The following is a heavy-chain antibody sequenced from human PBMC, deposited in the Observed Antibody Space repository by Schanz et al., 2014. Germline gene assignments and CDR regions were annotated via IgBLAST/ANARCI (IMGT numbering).Heavy chain of an antibody. V-gene: IGHV1-18*01. Sequence: QVQLVQSGAEVRKPGASVKVSCKASGYTFTNYGVTWVRQAPGQGLEWMGWISANNGNTNYAQKVQGRVTMTTDTSTGTACMELRSLRSDDTAVYYCARDRRRYCSTASCLHDNWFDPWGQGTLVIVSS. D-gene: IGHD2-2*01. CDR3: ARDRRRYCSTASCLHDNWFDP. CDR1: GYTFTNYG. CDR2: ISANNGNT. J-gene: IGHJ5*02.